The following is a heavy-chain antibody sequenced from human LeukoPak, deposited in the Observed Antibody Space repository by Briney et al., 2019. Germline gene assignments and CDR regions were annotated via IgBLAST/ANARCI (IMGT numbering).Heavy chain of an antibody. Sequence: PSETLSPTCTVSGGSISSSSYYWGWIRQPPGKGLEWIGSIYYSGSTYYNSSLKSRVTISVDTSKNQFSLRLSSVTAADTAVYYCARGDSSGHPAFDYWGQGTLVTVSS. D-gene: IGHD3-22*01. CDR1: GGSISSSSYY. J-gene: IGHJ4*02. CDR3: ARGDSSGHPAFDY. CDR2: IYYSGST. V-gene: IGHV4-39*07.